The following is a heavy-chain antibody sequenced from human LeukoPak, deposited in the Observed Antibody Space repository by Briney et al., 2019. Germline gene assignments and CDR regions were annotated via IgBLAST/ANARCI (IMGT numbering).Heavy chain of an antibody. CDR1: GFTFSTYS. J-gene: IGHJ4*02. CDR2: ISSSSSTI. D-gene: IGHD2-15*01. CDR3: ARGEHGSNCDC. V-gene: IGHV3-48*01. Sequence: GGSLRLSCAAPGFTFSTYSMNWVRQAPGKGLEWVSYISSSSSTIYYADSVKGRFTISRDIAKNSLYLQMNSLRAEDTAVYYCARGEHGSNCDCWGQGTLVTVSS.